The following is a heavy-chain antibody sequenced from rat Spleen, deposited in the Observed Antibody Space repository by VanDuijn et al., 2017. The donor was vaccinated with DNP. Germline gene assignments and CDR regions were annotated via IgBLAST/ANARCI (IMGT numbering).Heavy chain of an antibody. CDR2: ISYDRSDT. Sequence: EVQLVESGGGLVQPGRSLKLSCAASGFTFSDYYMAWVRQAPAKGLEWVGTISYDRSDTYYRDSVKGRFTISRDNAQSTLYLQMDSLRSEDTATYYCARHRKFMPYYYAMDAWGQGASVNVSS. V-gene: IGHV5-29*01. J-gene: IGHJ4*01. D-gene: IGHD1-6*01. CDR3: ARHRKFMPYYYAMDA. CDR1: GFTFSDYY.